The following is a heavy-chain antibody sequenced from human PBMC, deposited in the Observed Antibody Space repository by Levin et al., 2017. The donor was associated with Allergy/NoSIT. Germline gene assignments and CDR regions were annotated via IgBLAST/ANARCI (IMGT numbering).Heavy chain of an antibody. CDR1: GGSFSGYY. V-gene: IGHV4-34*01. CDR3: ARSGGYDIDAFDI. J-gene: IGHJ3*02. D-gene: IGHD5-12*01. CDR2: INHSGST. Sequence: SETLSLTCAVYGGSFSGYYWSWIRQPPGKGLEWIGEINHSGSTNYNPSLKSRVTISVDTSKNQFSLKLSSVTAADTAVYYCARSGGYDIDAFDIWGQGTMVTVSS.